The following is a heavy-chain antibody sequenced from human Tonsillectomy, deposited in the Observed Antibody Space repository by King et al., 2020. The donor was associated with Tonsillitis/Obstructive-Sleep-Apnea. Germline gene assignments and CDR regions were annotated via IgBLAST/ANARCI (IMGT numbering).Heavy chain of an antibody. CDR1: GFTFSNYT. Sequence: VQLVESGGGLVQPGGSLRLSCAASGFTFSNYTMNWVRQAPGKGLEWVSYISSSSSTIYYADSVKGRFTISRDNAKNSLYLPMNSLRDEDTAVYYCARDFAASIAARTDYWGQGTLVTVSS. CDR3: ARDFAASIAARTDY. CDR2: ISSSSSTI. V-gene: IGHV3-48*02. J-gene: IGHJ4*02. D-gene: IGHD6-6*01.